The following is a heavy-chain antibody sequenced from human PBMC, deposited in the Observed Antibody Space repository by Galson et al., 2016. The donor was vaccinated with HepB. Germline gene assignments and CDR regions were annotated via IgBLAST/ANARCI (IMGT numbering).Heavy chain of an antibody. J-gene: IGHJ6*02. Sequence: QSGAEVKKPGESLKISCRGSGSTFDSYWIGWVRQMSGKGLEWMGIIYPGDFDIRYSPSFQGQVTISVDKSISTAYLQWSSLTASDTAMYYCARSLTGSYAFLGVFYNFYAEDVWRQGTTVSVS. CDR1: GSTFDSYW. D-gene: IGHD3-3*01. V-gene: IGHV5-51*01. CDR3: ARSLTGSYAFLGVFYNFYAEDV. CDR2: IYPGDFDI.